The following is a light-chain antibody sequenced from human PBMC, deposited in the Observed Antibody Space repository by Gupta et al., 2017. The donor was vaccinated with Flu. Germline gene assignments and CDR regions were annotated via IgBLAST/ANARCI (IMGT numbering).Light chain of an antibody. Sequence: TVILTGGATTGAVTSGHYPYWFQQKPGQAPRTLIYDTTNRHSWTPARFSGSLLGDKAALILSGARPEDEANYYCLLSYNRDSWVFGGGTKLTVL. J-gene: IGLJ3*02. CDR3: LLSYNRDSWV. CDR2: DTT. CDR1: TGAVTSGHY. V-gene: IGLV7-46*01.